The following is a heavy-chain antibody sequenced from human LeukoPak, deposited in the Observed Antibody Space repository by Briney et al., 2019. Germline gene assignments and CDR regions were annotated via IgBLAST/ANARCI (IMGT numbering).Heavy chain of an antibody. V-gene: IGHV3-15*01. D-gene: IGHD3-9*01. CDR3: TADRFSYYDIVAGTREY. J-gene: IGHJ4*02. Sequence: GGSPRLFSAASGVTFSNAWMSWVRQPPGKGLEWVGRIKSTTDAGTTDCAAPEKGRISISRDDSKNTLYLQMSRLKTEDTAVYYCTADRFSYYDIVAGTREYWGQGTLVTVSS. CDR1: GVTFSNAW. CDR2: IKSTTDAGTT.